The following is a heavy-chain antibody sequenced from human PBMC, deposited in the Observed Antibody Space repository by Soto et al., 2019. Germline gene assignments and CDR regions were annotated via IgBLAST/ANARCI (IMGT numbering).Heavy chain of an antibody. J-gene: IGHJ4*02. Sequence: PGGSLRLSCAASGFTFSSYAMSWVRQAPGKGLEWVSAISGSGGSTYYADSVKGRFTISRDNSKNTLYLQMNSLRAEDTAVYYCARDICSRGSCYFDYGGPGTLVTVSS. V-gene: IGHV3-23*01. CDR2: ISGSGGST. CDR3: ARDICSRGSCYFDY. CDR1: GFTFSSYA. D-gene: IGHD2-15*01.